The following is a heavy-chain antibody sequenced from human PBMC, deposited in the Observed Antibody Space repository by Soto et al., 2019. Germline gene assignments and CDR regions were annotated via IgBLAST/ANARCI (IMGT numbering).Heavy chain of an antibody. CDR3: ARAPRWNRYYDYDCMDV. V-gene: IGHV4-34*01. CDR2: INHSGST. CDR1: GGTHNHYY. D-gene: IGHD1-1*01. J-gene: IGHJ6*02. Sequence: SEAPSLTCPVDGGTHNHYYWSWVRQPPGTGLEWIGEINHSGSTNCNPSLTSRVTISVDTSKNQFSLKLSSVTAADTAVYYCARAPRWNRYYDYDCMDVWGQGTTVTVSS.